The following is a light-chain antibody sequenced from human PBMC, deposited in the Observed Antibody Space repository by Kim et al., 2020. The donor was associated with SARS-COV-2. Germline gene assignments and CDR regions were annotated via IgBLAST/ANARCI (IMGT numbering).Light chain of an antibody. V-gene: IGKV1-16*01. CDR2: AAS. CDR1: QGIANN. CDR3: QQYDVYPRT. J-gene: IGKJ1*01. Sequence: ASVGDRVIITCRASQGIANNLVWFQQKPGKAPKSLIYAASSLESGVPSRFSGSGSGTEFTLTISSLQPEDYATYYCQQYDVYPRTIGQGTKVEIK.